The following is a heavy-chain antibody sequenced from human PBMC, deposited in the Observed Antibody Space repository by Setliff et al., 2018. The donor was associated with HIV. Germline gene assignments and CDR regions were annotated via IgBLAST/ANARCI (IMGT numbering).Heavy chain of an antibody. D-gene: IGHD3-9*01. V-gene: IGHV3-9*01. J-gene: IGHJ4*02. Sequence: TGGSLRLSCAASGFTFEDYAMHWVRQVPGQGLEWVSGIDLDGGNIDYADSVKGRFTISRDNGKNSLYLQMNSLRAEDTAVYYCARPPPSLQDFDFVFDSWGQGSLVTVSS. CDR2: IDLDGGNI. CDR3: ARPPPSLQDFDFVFDS. CDR1: GFTFEDYA.